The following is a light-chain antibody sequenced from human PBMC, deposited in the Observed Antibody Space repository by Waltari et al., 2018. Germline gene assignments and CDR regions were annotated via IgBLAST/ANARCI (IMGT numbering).Light chain of an antibody. CDR2: GTS. J-gene: IGKJ1*01. CDR1: QSVRSN. Sequence: EKVMTQSPATLSVSPGERPTLSCRASQSVRSNLAWYQQKPGQAPRLLIYGTSTRATGIPARFSGSGSGTEFTLTITSLQSEDFAVYYCQQYNNWPVTFGQGTKVEVK. CDR3: QQYNNWPVT. V-gene: IGKV3-15*01.